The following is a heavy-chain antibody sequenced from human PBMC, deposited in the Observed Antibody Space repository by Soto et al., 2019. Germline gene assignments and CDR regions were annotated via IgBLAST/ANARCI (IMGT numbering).Heavy chain of an antibody. CDR2: IRSKAYGGTP. Sequence: QPGGSLRLSCTPSGFTFGDYAMNWVRQAPGKGLEWVGFIRSKAYGGTPEYAASVEGRFTISRDDSKSIAYLQMNSLKTEDTAVFYCARSLLNGMDVWGQGTTVTVS. CDR1: GFTFGDYA. J-gene: IGHJ6*02. D-gene: IGHD2-15*01. CDR3: ARSLLNGMDV. V-gene: IGHV3-49*04.